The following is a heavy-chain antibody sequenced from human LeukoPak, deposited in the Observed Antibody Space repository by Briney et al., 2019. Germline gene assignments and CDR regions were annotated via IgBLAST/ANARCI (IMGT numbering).Heavy chain of an antibody. D-gene: IGHD5-12*01. Sequence: PGGSLRLSCAASGFTFSGYTINWVRQAPGKGLEWVSSISSSSSYIYYADSVKGRFTISRDNSKNTLYLQMNSLRAEDTAVYYCANGGYPNYYYYYYYYMDVWGKGTTVTISS. V-gene: IGHV3-21*01. CDR2: ISSSSSYI. CDR3: ANGGYPNYYYYYYYYMDV. J-gene: IGHJ6*03. CDR1: GFTFSGYT.